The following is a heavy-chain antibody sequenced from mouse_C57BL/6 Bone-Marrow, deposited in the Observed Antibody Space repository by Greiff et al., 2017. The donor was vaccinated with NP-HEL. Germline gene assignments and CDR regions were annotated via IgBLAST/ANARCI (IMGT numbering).Heavy chain of an antibody. Sequence: EVMLVESGGGLVQSGRSLRLSCATSGFTFSDFYMEWVRQAPGKGLEWIAASRNKANDYTTEYSASVKGRFIVSRDTSQSILYLQMNALRAEDTAIYYCARDASSYWYFDVWGTGTTLTVSS. CDR3: ARDASSYWYFDV. CDR1: GFTFSDFY. CDR2: SRNKANDYTT. V-gene: IGHV7-1*01. J-gene: IGHJ1*03. D-gene: IGHD1-1*01.